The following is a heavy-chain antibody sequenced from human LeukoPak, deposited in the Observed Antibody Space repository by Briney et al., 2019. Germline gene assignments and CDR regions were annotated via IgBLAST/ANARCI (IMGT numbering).Heavy chain of an antibody. CDR2: INPNSGGT. CDR3: AREKVIQGNYGMDV. D-gene: IGHD2/OR15-2a*01. V-gene: IGHV1-2*06. CDR1: GYTFTGYY. Sequence: ASVKVSCTASGYTFTGYYMHWVRQAPGQGLEWMGRINPNSGGTNYAQKFQGRVTMTRDTSISTAYMELSRLRSDDTAVYYCAREKVIQGNYGMDVWGQGTTVTVSS. J-gene: IGHJ6*02.